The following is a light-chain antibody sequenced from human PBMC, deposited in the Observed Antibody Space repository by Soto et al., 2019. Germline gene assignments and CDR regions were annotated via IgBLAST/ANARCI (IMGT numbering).Light chain of an antibody. V-gene: IGLV1-40*01. CDR2: GNT. Sequence: QSALTQPPSVSGAPGQRVTISCTGSNSNIGAGYDVHWYQQLPGTAPKLLIYGNTNRPSGVPDRFSGSKSDTSASLAITGLQAEDEADYYCQSYDSSLSDPGVFGGGTKLTVL. CDR3: QSYDSSLSDPGV. CDR1: NSNIGAGYD. J-gene: IGLJ3*02.